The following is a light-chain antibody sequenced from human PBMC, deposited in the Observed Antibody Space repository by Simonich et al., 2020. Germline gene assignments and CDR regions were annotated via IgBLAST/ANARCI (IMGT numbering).Light chain of an antibody. Sequence: EIVLTQSPATLSLSPGERATLSCRASQSVSSYLAWYQQKPGQAPRLLIYDAPNRATGIPARFSGSGYGTDFTLTISSLEPEDFAVYYCQQRSNWPLTFGGGTKVEIK. CDR2: DAP. CDR1: QSVSSY. CDR3: QQRSNWPLT. V-gene: IGKV3-11*01. J-gene: IGKJ4*01.